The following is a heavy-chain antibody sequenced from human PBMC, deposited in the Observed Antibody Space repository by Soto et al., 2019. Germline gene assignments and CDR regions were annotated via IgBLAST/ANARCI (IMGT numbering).Heavy chain of an antibody. CDR3: TRRRDWTAMDPLDY. V-gene: IGHV3-23*01. CDR2: ITGSGGNT. J-gene: IGHJ4*02. D-gene: IGHD5-18*01. Sequence: PGGSLRLSCAGSGFTFSSYAMSWVRQAPGKGLEWVSTITGSGGNTFYEDSVKGRFTISRDNSKNTTYLQMNSLKTEDTAIYYCTRRRDWTAMDPLDYWGQGTLVTVS. CDR1: GFTFSSYA.